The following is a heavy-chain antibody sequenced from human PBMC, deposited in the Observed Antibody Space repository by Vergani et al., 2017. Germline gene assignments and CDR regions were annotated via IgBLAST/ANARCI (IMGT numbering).Heavy chain of an antibody. V-gene: IGHV3-13*01. J-gene: IGHJ6*03. CDR1: GFTFSSYD. CDR2: IGTAGDT. CDR3: ARVKGRYYMDV. Sequence: EVQLVESGGGLVQPGGSLRLSCAASGFTFSSYDMHWVRQATGKGLEWVSAIGTAGDTYYPGSVKGRFTISRENAKNSLYLQMNSLRAGDTAVYYCARVKGRYYMDVWGEGATVTVSS.